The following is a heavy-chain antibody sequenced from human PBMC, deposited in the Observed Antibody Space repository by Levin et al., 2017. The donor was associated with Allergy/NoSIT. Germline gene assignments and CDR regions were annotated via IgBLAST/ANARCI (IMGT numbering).Heavy chain of an antibody. Sequence: GESLKISCAASGFTFSSYAMSWVRQAPGKGLEWVSAISGSGGSTYYADSVKGRFTISRDNSKNTLYLQMNSLRAADTAVYYCAKAEFDWLLFYWGQGTLVTVSS. CDR3: AKAEFDWLLFY. J-gene: IGHJ4*02. CDR1: GFTFSSYA. CDR2: ISGSGGST. D-gene: IGHD3-9*01. V-gene: IGHV3-23*01.